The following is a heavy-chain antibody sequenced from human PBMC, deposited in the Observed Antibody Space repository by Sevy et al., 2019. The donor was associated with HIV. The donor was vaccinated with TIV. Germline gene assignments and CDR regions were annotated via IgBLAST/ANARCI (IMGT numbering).Heavy chain of an antibody. CDR3: AKDAYSSSWAEGYFDY. J-gene: IGHJ4*02. CDR2: FSWNSGNI. D-gene: IGHD6-13*01. CDR1: GFTFNDYA. Sequence: GGSLRLSCAASGFTFNDYAMHWVRQVPGKGLEWVSGFSWNSGNIGYADSVKGRFTISRDNAKNSLYLQVNSLRAEDTAFYYCAKDAYSSSWAEGYFDYWGQGTLVTVSS. V-gene: IGHV3-9*01.